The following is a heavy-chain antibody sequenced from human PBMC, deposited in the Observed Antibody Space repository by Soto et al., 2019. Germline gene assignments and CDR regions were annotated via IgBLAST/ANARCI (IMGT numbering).Heavy chain of an antibody. Sequence: SETLSLTCTVSGDSISSGGYYWSWIRQHPGKGLEWIGYIYYGGSTYNNPSLKGRPTISVDTSKNQFSLKVSSVTAADTAVYYCARDRSRGYGRFDYWGQGTLVTVSS. CDR3: ARDRSRGYGRFDY. V-gene: IGHV4-31*03. D-gene: IGHD5-12*01. J-gene: IGHJ4*02. CDR2: IYYGGST. CDR1: GDSISSGGYY.